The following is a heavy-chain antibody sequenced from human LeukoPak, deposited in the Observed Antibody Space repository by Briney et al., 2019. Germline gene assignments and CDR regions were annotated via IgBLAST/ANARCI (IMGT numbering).Heavy chain of an antibody. Sequence: GGSLRLSCAASGFTFSSYAMSWVRQAPGKGLEWVSGISGSGGSTYYADSVKGRFTISRDDSKNTLYLQMNSLRAEDTAVYYCAKALREYYFDYWGQGTLVTVSS. CDR3: AKALREYYFDY. V-gene: IGHV3-23*01. CDR2: ISGSGGST. D-gene: IGHD3-10*01. CDR1: GFTFSSYA. J-gene: IGHJ4*02.